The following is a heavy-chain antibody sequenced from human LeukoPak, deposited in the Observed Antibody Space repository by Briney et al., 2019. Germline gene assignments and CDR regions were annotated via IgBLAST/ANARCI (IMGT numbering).Heavy chain of an antibody. J-gene: IGHJ3*02. CDR3: ARDRGWIQHDI. CDR2: IKGDGSAK. CDR1: GFAFSDSW. Sequence: GGSLRLSCAASGFAFSDSWMTLIRQAPGKGLEWVAFIKGDGSAKKYVDSVKGRFTISRDNAKNSLFLQMNSLRAEDTAVYYCARDRGWIQHDIWGQGTMVTVSS. D-gene: IGHD5-18*01. V-gene: IGHV3-7*01.